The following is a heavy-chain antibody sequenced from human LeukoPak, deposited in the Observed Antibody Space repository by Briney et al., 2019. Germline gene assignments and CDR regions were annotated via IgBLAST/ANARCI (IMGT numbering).Heavy chain of an antibody. D-gene: IGHD3-9*01. J-gene: IGHJ5*02. CDR1: GYTFTSYY. Sequence: ASVKVSCKASGYTFTSYYMHWVRQAPGQGLEWMGIINPSGGSTSYAQKFQGRVTMTRDTSTSTVYMELSSLRSEDTAVYYCARMPPHYDILTGYYFNASGRWWFDPWGQGTLVTVSS. CDR3: ARMPPHYDILTGYYFNASGRWWFDP. CDR2: INPSGGST. V-gene: IGHV1-46*01.